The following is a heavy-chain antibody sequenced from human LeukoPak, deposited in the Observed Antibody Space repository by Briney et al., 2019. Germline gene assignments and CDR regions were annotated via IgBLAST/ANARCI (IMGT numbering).Heavy chain of an antibody. V-gene: IGHV3-43D*03. D-gene: IGHD5-24*01. Sequence: PGGSLRLSCTASGFTFDDYAMHWVRQAPGKGLEWVSLISWDGGSTYYADSVKGRFTISRDNSKNSLYLQMNSLRAEDTALYYCAKDSWFRMATITAVGIDYWGQGTLVTVSS. CDR2: ISWDGGST. CDR1: GFTFDDYA. CDR3: AKDSWFRMATITAVGIDY. J-gene: IGHJ4*02.